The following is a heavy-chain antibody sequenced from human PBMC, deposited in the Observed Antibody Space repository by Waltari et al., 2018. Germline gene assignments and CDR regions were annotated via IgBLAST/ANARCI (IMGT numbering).Heavy chain of an antibody. CDR2: ISSNGGST. Sequence: EVQLVESGGGLVQPGGSLRLSCAASGFTFSSYAMHWVRQAPGKGLEYVSAISSNGGSTYYANSVKGRFTISRDNAKNTLYLQMGSLRAEDMAVYYCTTGSCDYWGQGTLVTVSS. J-gene: IGHJ4*02. CDR3: TTGSCDY. CDR1: GFTFSSYA. V-gene: IGHV3-64*01.